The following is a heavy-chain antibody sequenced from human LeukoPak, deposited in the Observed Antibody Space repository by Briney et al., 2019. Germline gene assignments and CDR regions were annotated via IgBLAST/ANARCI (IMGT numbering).Heavy chain of an antibody. J-gene: IGHJ4*02. Sequence: SETLSLTCTVSGGSISSYYWSWIRQPPGKGLEWIGYIYYSGSTNYNPSLKSRVTISVDTSKNQFSLKLSSATAADTAVYYCARHDVWQWLTGIDYWGQGTLVTVSS. D-gene: IGHD6-19*01. V-gene: IGHV4-59*08. CDR3: ARHDVWQWLTGIDY. CDR1: GGSISSYY. CDR2: IYYSGST.